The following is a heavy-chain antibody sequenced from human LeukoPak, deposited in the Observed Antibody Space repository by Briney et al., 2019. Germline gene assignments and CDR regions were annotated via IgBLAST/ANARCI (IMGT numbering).Heavy chain of an antibody. CDR1: GGSFSGYY. CDR2: INHSGST. CDR3: ARDHAHYYDTHAFDI. D-gene: IGHD3-22*01. V-gene: IGHV4-34*01. Sequence: SETLSLTCAVYGGSFSGYYWSWIRQPPGKGLDWIGEINHSGSTNYNPSLKSRVTISVDTSKNQFSLKLSSVTAADTAVYYCARDHAHYYDTHAFDIWGQGTMVTVSS. J-gene: IGHJ3*02.